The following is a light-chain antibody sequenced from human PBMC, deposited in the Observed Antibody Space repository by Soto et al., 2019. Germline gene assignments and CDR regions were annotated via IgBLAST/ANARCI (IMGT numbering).Light chain of an antibody. V-gene: IGKV3-15*01. CDR3: QQYNDWPLT. J-gene: IGKJ1*01. Sequence: EIVLTQSPATLSLSPGERATLSCRASHSSSSINLAWYQQKPGQAPNLLIYGAFTRATGIPARFSGTGSGTEFTLTISSLQSEDFALYYCQQYNDWPLTFGQGTKVDIK. CDR1: HSSSSIN. CDR2: GAF.